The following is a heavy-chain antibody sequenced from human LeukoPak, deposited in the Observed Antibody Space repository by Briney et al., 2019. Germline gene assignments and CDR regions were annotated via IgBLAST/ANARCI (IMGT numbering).Heavy chain of an antibody. CDR2: ISYDGSNK. CDR3: ARSTQTYYYGSGSYYSTYFDY. J-gene: IGHJ4*02. D-gene: IGHD3-10*01. Sequence: QSGGSLRLSCAASGFTFSSYAMHWVRQAPGKGLEWVAVISYDGSNKYYADSVKGRFTISRDNSKNTLYLQMNSLRAEDTAVYYCARSTQTYYYGSGSYYSTYFDYWGQGTLVTVSS. CDR1: GFTFSSYA. V-gene: IGHV3-30*04.